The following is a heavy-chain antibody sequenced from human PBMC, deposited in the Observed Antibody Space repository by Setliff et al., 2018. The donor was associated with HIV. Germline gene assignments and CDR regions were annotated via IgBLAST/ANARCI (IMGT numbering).Heavy chain of an antibody. CDR1: GFTFSSYD. CDR2: IRYDGSNK. CDR3: ARDGTTFLAAMDV. J-gene: IGHJ6*03. Sequence: GGSLRLSCAASGFTFSSYDMHWVRQAPGKGLEWVAFIRYDGSNKHYADSVKGRFTISRDNSKNTLYLQMNSLRAEDTAVYYCARDGTTFLAAMDVWGKGTTVTVSS. D-gene: IGHD3-3*02. V-gene: IGHV3-30*02.